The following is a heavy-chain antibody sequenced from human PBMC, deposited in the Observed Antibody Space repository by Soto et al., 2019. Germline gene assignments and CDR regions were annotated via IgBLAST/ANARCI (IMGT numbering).Heavy chain of an antibody. CDR1: GDSISSDGYH. CDR2: IYNGGRT. D-gene: IGHD2-8*01. Sequence: SETLSLTCTVSGDSISSDGYHWSWIRQSPGKGLEWIGYIYNGGRTFYRPSLESRINMSLDATKNSYSLRLTSVTAADTAVYYCARAPVGMDSINFFDHWGQGMLVTVSS. V-gene: IGHV4-30-4*01. J-gene: IGHJ4*02. CDR3: ARAPVGMDSINFFDH.